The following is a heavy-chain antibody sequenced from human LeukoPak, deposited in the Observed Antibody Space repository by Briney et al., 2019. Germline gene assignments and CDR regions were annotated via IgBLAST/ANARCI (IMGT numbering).Heavy chain of an antibody. J-gene: IGHJ4*02. CDR1: AFTFSTYA. V-gene: IGHV3-23*01. D-gene: IGHD2-2*01. Sequence: GGSLRLSCAASAFTFSTYAMTWVRQAPGKGLEWVSAITGSGGSTYYADSVKGRFTISRDNSKNTLYLQMNSLRAEDTAVYYCAKVGHCSSTSCYGGVLFDYWGQGTLVTVSS. CDR3: AKVGHCSSTSCYGGVLFDY. CDR2: ITGSGGST.